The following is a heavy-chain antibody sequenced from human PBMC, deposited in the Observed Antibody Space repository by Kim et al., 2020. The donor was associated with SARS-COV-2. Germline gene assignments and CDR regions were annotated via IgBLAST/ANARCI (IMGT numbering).Heavy chain of an antibody. V-gene: IGHV1-2*02. Sequence: ASVKVSCKASGYTLTDYYIHWVRQAPGQGLEYMGWVNPKSGDTKSAQKFEGRVTMTRDTSINTVCMELSGLRSDDTAVYYCTRGSPIGGALRCNEYWGQG. CDR3: TRGSPIGGALRCNEY. CDR2: VNPKSGDT. D-gene: IGHD3-16*01. CDR1: GYTLTDYY. J-gene: IGHJ4*02.